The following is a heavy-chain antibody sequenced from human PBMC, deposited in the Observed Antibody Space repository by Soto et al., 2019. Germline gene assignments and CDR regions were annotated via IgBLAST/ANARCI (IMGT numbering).Heavy chain of an antibody. CDR2: ISWKSGSV. Sequence: GGSLRLSCAASGFTFDDYAMHWVRQPPGKGLEWVSGISWKSGSVDYADSVRGRFTISRDNAKNSLYLQMNSLRAEDTALYYCAKDLTPDYLYYGMDVWGQGTTVTVSS. CDR1: GFTFDDYA. CDR3: AKDLTPDYLYYGMDV. J-gene: IGHJ6*02. V-gene: IGHV3-9*01.